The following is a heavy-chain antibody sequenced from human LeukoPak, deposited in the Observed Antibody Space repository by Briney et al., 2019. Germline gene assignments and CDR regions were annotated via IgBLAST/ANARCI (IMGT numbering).Heavy chain of an antibody. J-gene: IGHJ4*02. CDR1: GGSISSYY. CDR3: ARHQLVRGVIISLYFDY. CDR2: IYYSGST. V-gene: IGHV4-59*08. D-gene: IGHD3-10*01. Sequence: PSETLSLTCTVSGGSISSYYWSWIRQPPGKGLEWIGYIYYSGSTNYNPSLKSRVTISVDTSKNQFSLKLSSVTAADTAVYYCARHQLVRGVIISLYFDYWGQGTLVTVSS.